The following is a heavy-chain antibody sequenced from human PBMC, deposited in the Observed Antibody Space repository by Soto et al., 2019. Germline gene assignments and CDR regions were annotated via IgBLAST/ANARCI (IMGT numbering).Heavy chain of an antibody. CDR2: IYTSGST. J-gene: IGHJ4*02. Sequence: PSETLSLTCTVSGGSISSYYWSWIRQPAGKGLEWIGRIYTSGSTNYNPSLKSRVTLSVDTSKNPLSLKLGSAAAADTAVYYCAGVEGYSSSLFDYWGQGTLVTVSS. D-gene: IGHD6-6*01. CDR3: AGVEGYSSSLFDY. CDR1: GGSISSYY. V-gene: IGHV4-4*07.